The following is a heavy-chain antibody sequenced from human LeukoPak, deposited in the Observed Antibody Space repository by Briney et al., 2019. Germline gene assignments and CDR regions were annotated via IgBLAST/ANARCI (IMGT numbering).Heavy chain of an antibody. J-gene: IGHJ6*02. CDR1: GGSISSYY. CDR3: AGFPPYGMDV. Sequence: SETLSLTCTVSGGSISSYYWSWIRQPPGQGLEWIGYVYYSGNTNYNPSLESRVTISVDTSKNQFSPKLSSVTAADTAVYYCAGFPPYGMDVWGQGTTVTVSS. V-gene: IGHV4-59*01. CDR2: VYYSGNT.